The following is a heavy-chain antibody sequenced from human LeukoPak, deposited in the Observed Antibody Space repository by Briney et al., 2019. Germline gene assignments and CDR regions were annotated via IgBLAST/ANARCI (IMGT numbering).Heavy chain of an antibody. Sequence: SETLSLTCTVSGGSISNYYWNWIRQPPGKGLEWIGFIYSSGTTNYNPSLKSRVTISVDTSKNQLSLKVTSMTAADAAVYYCARVTKIYYGSGSYNYYMDVWGKGTTVTVSS. V-gene: IGHV4-59*01. J-gene: IGHJ6*03. CDR2: IYSSGTT. CDR1: GGSISNYY. D-gene: IGHD3-10*01. CDR3: ARVTKIYYGSGSYNYYMDV.